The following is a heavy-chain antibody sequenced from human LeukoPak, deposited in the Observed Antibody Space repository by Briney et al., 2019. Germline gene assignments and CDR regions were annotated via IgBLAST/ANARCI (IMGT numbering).Heavy chain of an antibody. CDR3: ATDTTFDWLLGSIYYYYGMDV. V-gene: IGHV1-8*03. Sequence: GASVKVSCKASGYTFTSYDINWVRQTTGQGLEWMGWMNPNSGNTGYAQKFQGRVTITRNTSISTAYMELSSLRSEDTAVYYCATDTTFDWLLGSIYYYYGMDVWGQGTTVTVSS. CDR1: GYTFTSYD. CDR2: MNPNSGNT. D-gene: IGHD3-9*01. J-gene: IGHJ6*02.